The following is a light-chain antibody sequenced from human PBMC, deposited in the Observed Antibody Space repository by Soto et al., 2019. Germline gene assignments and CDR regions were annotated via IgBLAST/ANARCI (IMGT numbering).Light chain of an antibody. J-gene: IGKJ4*01. V-gene: IGKV1-16*02. Sequence: DIQMTQSQSSLSSSVGDRVTITCRASQAIRNFLAWFQHKPGKAPKSLIYGASNLQSGVPSKFSGSGSGTDYTLTISSMQPEDLATYYGQQYNTYPDTFGGGTKVEIK. CDR1: QAIRNF. CDR3: QQYNTYPDT. CDR2: GAS.